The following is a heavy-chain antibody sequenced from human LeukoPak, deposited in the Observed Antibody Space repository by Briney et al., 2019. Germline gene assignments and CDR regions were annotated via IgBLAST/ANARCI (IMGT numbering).Heavy chain of an antibody. D-gene: IGHD6-13*01. CDR1: GFTFSSYA. V-gene: IGHV3-30*04. CDR3: ARASSGWYYFDY. Sequence: GRSLRLSCAASGFTFSSYAMHWVRQAPGKGLKWVAVTSFDGSDNYYADSVKGRFTISRDNSKNTLYLQMNSLRAEDTAVYYCARASSGWYYFDYWGQGTLVTVSS. CDR2: TSFDGSDN. J-gene: IGHJ4*02.